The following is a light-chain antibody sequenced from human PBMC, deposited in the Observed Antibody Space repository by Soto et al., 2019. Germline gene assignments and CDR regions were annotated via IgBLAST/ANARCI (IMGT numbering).Light chain of an antibody. CDR3: ISYTSDDVRYV. Sequence: HSVLTQPASVSGTPGQSITISCTGSNSDVGLYDFVSWYQHHPGRAPKLIVSEVSHRPSGISNRFSGSKSGNTASLTISGLQSEDEADYYCISYTSDDVRYVFGTGTKVTV. V-gene: IGLV2-14*01. CDR2: EVS. CDR1: NSDVGLYDF. J-gene: IGLJ1*01.